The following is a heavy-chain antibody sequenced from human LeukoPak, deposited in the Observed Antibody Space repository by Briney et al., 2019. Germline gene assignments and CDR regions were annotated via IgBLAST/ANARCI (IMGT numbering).Heavy chain of an antibody. J-gene: IGHJ5*02. V-gene: IGHV4-4*02. CDR2: MSYSGST. Sequence: PSETLSLTCAVSGGSITNNHWWSWVRQPPGKGLEWIGSMSYSGSTNYNPSLKSRVTMSVDTTKNQFSLRLNSVTAADTAVYYCARRRAEGGSNGHYNWFDPWGQGTLVTVSS. CDR3: ARRRAEGGSNGHYNWFDP. CDR1: GGSITNNHW. D-gene: IGHD6-13*01.